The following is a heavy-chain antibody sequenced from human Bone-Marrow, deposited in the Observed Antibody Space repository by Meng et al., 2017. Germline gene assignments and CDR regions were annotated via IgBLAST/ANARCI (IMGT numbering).Heavy chain of an antibody. CDR2: MKSNVDGGTV. CDR3: TGHIDY. Sequence: ELELVVSGGGLVKPGGSLRLSCAGFGFTFSNAWMTWVRQAPGKGLEWIGRMKSNVDGGTVDYAAALKGRFFISRDDSKNMFYLQMNSLKSEDTAVYYCTGHIDYWGHGTLVTVSS. CDR1: GFTFSNAW. J-gene: IGHJ4*01. V-gene: IGHV3-15*01.